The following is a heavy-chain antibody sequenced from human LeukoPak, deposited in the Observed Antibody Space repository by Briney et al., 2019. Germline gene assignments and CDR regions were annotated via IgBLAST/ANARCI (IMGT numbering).Heavy chain of an antibody. CDR1: GGSISSSSYY. D-gene: IGHD2-15*01. CDR3: ARGYCSGGSCYSFWFDP. J-gene: IGHJ5*02. Sequence: SETLSLTCTVSGGSISSSSYYWGWIRQPPGKGLEWIGSIYYSGSTYYSPSLKSRVTISVDTSKNQFSLKLSSVTAADTAVYYCARGYCSGGSCYSFWFDPWGQGTLVTVSS. V-gene: IGHV4-39*07. CDR2: IYYSGST.